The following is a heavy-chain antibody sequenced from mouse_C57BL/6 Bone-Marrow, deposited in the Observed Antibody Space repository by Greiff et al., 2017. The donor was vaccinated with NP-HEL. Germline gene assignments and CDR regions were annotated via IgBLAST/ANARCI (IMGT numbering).Heavy chain of an antibody. CDR3: ARRGSSSLYYFDY. CDR1: GFTFSDYY. CDR2: INYDGSST. D-gene: IGHD1-1*01. J-gene: IGHJ2*01. V-gene: IGHV5-16*02. Sequence: EVQLVESEGGLVQPGSSMKLSCTASGFTFSDYYMAWVRQVPEKGLEWVANINYDGSSTYYLDSLKSRFIISRDNAKNILYLQMSSLKSEDTATYYCARRGSSSLYYFDYWGQGTTLTVSS.